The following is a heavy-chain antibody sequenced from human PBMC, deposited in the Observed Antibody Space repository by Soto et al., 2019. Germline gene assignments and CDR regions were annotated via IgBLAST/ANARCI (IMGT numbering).Heavy chain of an antibody. Sequence: QVQLVQSGPEVKKPGSSVKVSCKASGGVFSSYIISWVRQAPGQGLEWMGGSTPLLGTTNYAQSLQGRATITADESTSTAYMELSRLTSEDTAVYYCARIECTYGSGDYYYFGMDFWGQGTAVIVSS. V-gene: IGHV1-69*01. D-gene: IGHD3-10*01. CDR1: GGVFSSYI. J-gene: IGHJ6*02. CDR2: STPLLGTT. CDR3: ARIECTYGSGDYYYFGMDF.